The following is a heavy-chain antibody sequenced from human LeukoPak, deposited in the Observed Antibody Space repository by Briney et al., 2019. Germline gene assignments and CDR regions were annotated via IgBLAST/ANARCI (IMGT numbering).Heavy chain of an antibody. D-gene: IGHD3-10*01. CDR2: IYYSGST. V-gene: IGHV4-31*03. J-gene: IGHJ5*02. Sequence: SQTLSLTCTVSGGSISSRGYYWSWIRQHPGKGLEWIGYIYYSGSTYYNPSLKSRVTISVDTSKNQFSLKLSSVTAADTAVYYCAREALLWFGERGWFDPWGQGTLVTVSS. CDR1: GGSISSRGYY. CDR3: AREALLWFGERGWFDP.